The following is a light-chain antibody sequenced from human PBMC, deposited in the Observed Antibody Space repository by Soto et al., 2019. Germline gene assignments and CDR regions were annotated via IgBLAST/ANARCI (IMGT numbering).Light chain of an antibody. CDR1: QDISNY. J-gene: IGKJ4*01. CDR2: DVS. CDR3: QQFDNLPLT. V-gene: IGKV1-33*01. Sequence: DIQMTQSPSSLSASVGDRVTFTCQASQDISNYLNWYQQKPGKAPKILIYDVSVLEAGVPSRFSGGGSGTHFTLTISSLQAEDGATYYCQQFDNLPLTFGGGTKVEIK.